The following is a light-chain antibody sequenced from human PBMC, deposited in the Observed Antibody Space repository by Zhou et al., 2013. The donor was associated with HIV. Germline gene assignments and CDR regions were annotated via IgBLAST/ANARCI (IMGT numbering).Light chain of an antibody. Sequence: EIVLTQSPATLSLSPGERATLSCRASQSVSSYLAWYQHKPGQAPRLLIYGASSRATGISDRFSGSGSGTDFTLTISRLEPEDFAVYFCQQYGSSPITFGQGTRLEI. CDR1: QSVSSY. CDR3: QQYGSSPIT. CDR2: GAS. J-gene: IGKJ5*01. V-gene: IGKV3-20*01.